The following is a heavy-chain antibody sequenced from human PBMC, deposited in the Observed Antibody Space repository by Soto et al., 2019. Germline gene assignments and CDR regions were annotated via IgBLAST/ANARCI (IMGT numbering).Heavy chain of an antibody. CDR3: AKDRQGYSSIDH. D-gene: IGHD4-4*01. V-gene: IGHV3-23*01. Sequence: EVQLLDSGGGLVQPGGSLRLSCAASGFTFSSYAMNWVRQAPGKGLEWVSTISASGGSTYYADSVKGRFAISRDNSKNILYLHIYTLRAEDTAVYFCAKDRQGYSSIDHWGQGTLVTVSS. CDR2: ISASGGST. J-gene: IGHJ4*02. CDR1: GFTFSSYA.